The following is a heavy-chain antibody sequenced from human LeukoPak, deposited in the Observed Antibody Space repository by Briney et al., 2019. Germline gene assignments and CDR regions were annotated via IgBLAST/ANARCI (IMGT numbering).Heavy chain of an antibody. J-gene: IGHJ6*03. Sequence: GGSLRLSCAASGFTFSTYAMSWVRQAPGKGLEWVSAISGGGGDIYYADSVKGRFTISRDNSKNTLYLQMNSLRAEDTAVYYCARAPRGYDILTGYYMDVWGKGTTVTVSS. D-gene: IGHD3-9*01. CDR3: ARAPRGYDILTGYYMDV. V-gene: IGHV3-23*01. CDR2: ISGGGGDI. CDR1: GFTFSTYA.